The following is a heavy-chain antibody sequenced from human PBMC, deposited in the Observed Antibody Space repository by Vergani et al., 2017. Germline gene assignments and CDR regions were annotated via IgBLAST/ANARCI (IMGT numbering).Heavy chain of an antibody. CDR1: GFTFSTYA. CDR2: LTEGGGST. J-gene: IGHJ4*02. CDR3: VKDAGSYENFFDS. D-gene: IGHD1-26*01. Sequence: EVQLLESGGSLKQPGGSVRLSCAASGFTFSTYAMHWVRQAPGQGLEWVSALTEGGGSTYYADSFKGRFIISRDNSRDTLYLQMNSLRPEDTATYYCVKDAGSYENFFDSWGQATLVTVSS. V-gene: IGHV3-23*01.